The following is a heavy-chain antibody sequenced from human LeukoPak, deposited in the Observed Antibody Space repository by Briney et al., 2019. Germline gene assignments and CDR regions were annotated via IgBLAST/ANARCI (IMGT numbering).Heavy chain of an antibody. J-gene: IGHJ4*02. CDR1: GGSISSSSYY. D-gene: IGHD5-18*01. V-gene: IGHV4-39*01. CDR3: ARFSGEYSHTNV. Sequence: SETLSLTCIVSGGSISSSSYYWGWIRQPPGKGREWIGSIYYAGSTFYNPSLKSRVTISVDTSKNQFSLKLSSVTAADTAVYYCARFSGEYSHTNVWGQGTLVTVSS. CDR2: IYYAGST.